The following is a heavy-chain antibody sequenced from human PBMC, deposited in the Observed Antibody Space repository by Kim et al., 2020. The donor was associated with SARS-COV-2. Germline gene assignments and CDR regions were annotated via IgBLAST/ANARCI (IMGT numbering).Heavy chain of an antibody. J-gene: IGHJ5*02. CDR2: VDHSGTT. V-gene: IGHV4-4*02. D-gene: IGHD2-15*01. CDR1: GASISSSSC. CDR3: ARGVGSAWTLWAWFAP. Sequence: SETLSLTCVVSGASISSSSCWSWVRQPPGKGLEWIGEVDHSGTTSYNVSLKNRVSILVDKSKNQFSLRLTSVSAADTAVYYCARGVGSAWTLWAWFAPWG.